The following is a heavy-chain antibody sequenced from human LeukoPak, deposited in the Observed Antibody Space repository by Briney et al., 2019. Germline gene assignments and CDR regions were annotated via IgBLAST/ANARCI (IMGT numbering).Heavy chain of an antibody. J-gene: IGHJ4*02. V-gene: IGHV6-1*01. CDR3: ARKLGSSGYDSFDY. D-gene: IGHD5-12*01. CDR2: TYYRSKWYN. Sequence: SQTLSLTCAISGDSVSSNNAAWNWIRQSPSRGLEWLGRTYYRSKWYNDYAVSVKSRITINADTPKNQFSLHLNSVTPEDTAVYYCARKLGSSGYDSFDYWGQGTLVTVSS. CDR1: GDSVSSNNAA.